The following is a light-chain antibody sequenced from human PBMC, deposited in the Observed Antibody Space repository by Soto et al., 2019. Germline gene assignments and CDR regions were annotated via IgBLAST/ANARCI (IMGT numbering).Light chain of an antibody. CDR3: QQYDNLPLT. V-gene: IGKV1-33*01. CDR2: DAS. Sequence: DIQMPPSPSSLSASVVYSFTITFIALPIIASHLNWYQQKPGKAPKLLIYDASNLETGVPSRFSGSGSGTDFTFTISSLQPEDIATYYCQQYDNLPLTFGGGTKVDIK. CDR1: PIIASH. J-gene: IGKJ4*01.